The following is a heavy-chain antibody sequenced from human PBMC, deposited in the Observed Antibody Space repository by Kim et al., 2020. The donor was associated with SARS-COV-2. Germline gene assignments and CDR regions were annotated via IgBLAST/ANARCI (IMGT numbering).Heavy chain of an antibody. CDR2: SANT. Sequence: SANTGDAQKFQGRVTMTRNTSISTAYMGLSSLRSEDTAVYYCASGYPFDYWGQGTLVTVSS. V-gene: IGHV1-8*01. CDR3: ASGYPFDY. J-gene: IGHJ4*02.